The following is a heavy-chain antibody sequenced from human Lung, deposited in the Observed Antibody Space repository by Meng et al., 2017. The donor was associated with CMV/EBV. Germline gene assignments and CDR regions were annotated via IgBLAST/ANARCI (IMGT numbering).Heavy chain of an antibody. CDR1: GDSITNHNW. D-gene: IGHD3-10*01. Sequence: QVQLRGSGPAPWEPSETLALTCAVPGDSITNHNWWAWVRQPPGKGLEWIGEIPHRGSSAYNPSLKSRVSMSIDKSKNQFSLKLTSVTAADTAVYHCLRRSGGSVWGQGTLVTVSS. V-gene: IGHV4-4*02. J-gene: IGHJ1*01. CDR3: LRRSGGSV. CDR2: IPHRGSS.